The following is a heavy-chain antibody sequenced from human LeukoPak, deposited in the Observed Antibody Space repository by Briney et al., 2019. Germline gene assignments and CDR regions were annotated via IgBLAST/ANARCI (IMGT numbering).Heavy chain of an antibody. V-gene: IGHV4-61*01. D-gene: IGHD6-6*01. CDR1: GGSISSSSYY. CDR2: IYNSGST. CDR3: ARVGGSSSFGY. J-gene: IGHJ4*02. Sequence: SETLSLTCTVSGGSISSSSYYWSWIRQPPGKGLEWIGYIYNSGSTNYNPSLKSRVTISVDTSKNQFSLKVSSVTAADTAVYYCARVGGSSSFGYWGQGTLVTVSS.